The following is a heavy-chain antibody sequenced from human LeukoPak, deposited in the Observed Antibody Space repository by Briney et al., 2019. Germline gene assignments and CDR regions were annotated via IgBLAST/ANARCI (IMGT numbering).Heavy chain of an antibody. CDR2: ISSSGSTI. CDR3: ARRIAVARDGSWFDP. V-gene: IGHV3-48*03. CDR1: GFTFSSYE. D-gene: IGHD6-19*01. J-gene: IGHJ5*02. Sequence: GGSLRLSCAASGFTFSSYEMNWVRQAPGKGLEWVSYISSSGSTIYYADSVKGRFTISRDNAKNSLYLQMNSLRAEDTAVYYCARRIAVARDGSWFDPWGQGTLVTVSS.